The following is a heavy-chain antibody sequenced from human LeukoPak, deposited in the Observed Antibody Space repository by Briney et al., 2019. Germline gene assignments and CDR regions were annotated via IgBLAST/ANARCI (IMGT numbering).Heavy chain of an antibody. CDR1: GFTFSSYA. V-gene: IGHV3-23*01. CDR2: ISGSGANI. J-gene: IGHJ6*03. Sequence: GGSLRLSCAASGFTFSSYAMSWVRQAPGQGLEWVSTISGSGANIFYADSVKGRFTISRDNSKNTLYLQMNSLRAEDTAVYYCAKGKCSGGSCYPYYYYYMDVWGKGTTVTVSS. CDR3: AKGKCSGGSCYPYYYYYMDV. D-gene: IGHD2-15*01.